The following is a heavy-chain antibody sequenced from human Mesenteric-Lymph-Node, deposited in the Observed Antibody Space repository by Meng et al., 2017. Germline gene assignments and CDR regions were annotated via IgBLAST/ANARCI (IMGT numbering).Heavy chain of an antibody. CDR3: ARDRTTGRYFDY. Sequence: QVKLVESGPGLVKPSQTLSLTCTVSGDSSSSDYFWSWIRQPPGKGLEWIGYIYYSGSTYYNPSLKSRVTISVDTSKNQFSLKLSSVTAADTAVYYCARDRTTGRYFDYWGQGTLVTVSS. J-gene: IGHJ4*02. CDR1: GDSSSSDYF. CDR2: IYYSGST. D-gene: IGHD4-11*01. V-gene: IGHV4-30-4*01.